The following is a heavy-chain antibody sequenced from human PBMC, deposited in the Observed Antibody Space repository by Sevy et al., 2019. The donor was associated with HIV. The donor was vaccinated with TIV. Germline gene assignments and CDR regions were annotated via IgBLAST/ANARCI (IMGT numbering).Heavy chain of an antibody. Sequence: GGSLRLSCAASGFTFSDYYMSWIRQAPGKGLEWVSYISSSGSTIYYADSVKGRFTISRDNAKNSLYLQMNSLRAEDTAVYYCARDLSKFGYTAMLLEVWFDPWGQGTLVTVSS. J-gene: IGHJ5*02. D-gene: IGHD5-18*01. CDR1: GFTFSDYY. V-gene: IGHV3-11*01. CDR2: ISSSGSTI. CDR3: ARDLSKFGYTAMLLEVWFDP.